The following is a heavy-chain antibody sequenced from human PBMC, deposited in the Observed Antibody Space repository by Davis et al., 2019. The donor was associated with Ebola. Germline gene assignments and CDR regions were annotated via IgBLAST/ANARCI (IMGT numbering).Heavy chain of an antibody. V-gene: IGHV1-2*06. CDR3: ARDPTYYDILTGQRNFYGMDV. D-gene: IGHD3-9*01. J-gene: IGHJ6*02. CDR2: INPNSGGT. Sequence: AASVKVSCKASGYTFTGYYMHWVRQAPGQGLEWMGRINPNSGGTNYAQKFQGRVTMTRDTSISTAYMELSRLRSEDTAVYYCARDPTYYDILTGQRNFYGMDVWGQGTTVTVSS. CDR1: GYTFTGYY.